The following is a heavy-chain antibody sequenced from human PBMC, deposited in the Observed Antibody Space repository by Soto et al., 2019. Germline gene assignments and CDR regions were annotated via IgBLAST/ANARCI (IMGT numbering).Heavy chain of an antibody. Sequence: GGSLRLSCAASGFTFSSCAMHWVRQAPGKGLEWVALISYDGSNKYYADSVKGRFTISRDNSKNTLYLQMNSLRAEDTAVYYCAREGGGYYFDYWGQGTLVTVSS. CDR3: AREGGGYYFDY. CDR1: GFTFSSCA. CDR2: ISYDGSNK. J-gene: IGHJ4*02. V-gene: IGHV3-30-3*01. D-gene: IGHD3-16*01.